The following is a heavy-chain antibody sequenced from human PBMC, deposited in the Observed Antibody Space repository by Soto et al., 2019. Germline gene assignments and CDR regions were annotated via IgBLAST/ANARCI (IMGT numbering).Heavy chain of an antibody. CDR3: AKEYGSTWIDF. V-gene: IGHV3-30*18. Sequence: PGGSLRLSCAASGFTFSTYGMHWVRQAPGKGLEWVAAMSYDGTKQYYVDSVKGRFTISRDNSRNTLFLQLNSLRDEDTAVYYCAKEYGSTWIDFWGQGTPVTVSS. CDR1: GFTFSTYG. D-gene: IGHD6-13*01. J-gene: IGHJ4*02. CDR2: MSYDGTKQ.